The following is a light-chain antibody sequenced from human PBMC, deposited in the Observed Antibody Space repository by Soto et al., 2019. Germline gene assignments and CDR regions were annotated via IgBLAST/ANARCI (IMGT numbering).Light chain of an antibody. V-gene: IGLV1-51*01. Sequence: QSVLTQPPSVSAAPGQKVTISCSGSSSNIGGNSVSWYQQLPGTAPKLLIYDDNKRPSGIPDRFSGSKSATSATLGIPGFQTGDKADYYCGSWDSRLSAYVLGTGTKVTVL. CDR1: SSNIGGNS. CDR3: GSWDSRLSAYV. CDR2: DDN. J-gene: IGLJ1*01.